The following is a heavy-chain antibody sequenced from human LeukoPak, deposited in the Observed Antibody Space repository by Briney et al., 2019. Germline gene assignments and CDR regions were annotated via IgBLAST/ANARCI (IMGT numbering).Heavy chain of an antibody. CDR1: GYTFTSYG. V-gene: IGHV1-18*01. CDR2: ISAYNGNT. D-gene: IGHD6-13*01. Sequence: GASGTVSCKASGYTFTSYGMSWVRQAPGQGLEWMGWISAYNGNTNYAQKLQGRVTMTTDTSTSTAYMELRSLRSDDTAVYYCARSGRASYSSSWPRYWGQGTLVTVSS. J-gene: IGHJ4*02. CDR3: ARSGRASYSSSWPRY.